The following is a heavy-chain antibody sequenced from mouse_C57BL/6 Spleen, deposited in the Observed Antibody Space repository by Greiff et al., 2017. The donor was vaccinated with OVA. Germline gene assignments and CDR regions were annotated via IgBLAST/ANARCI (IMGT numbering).Heavy chain of an antibody. J-gene: IGHJ2*01. CDR2: IYPGDGDT. D-gene: IGHD3-2*02. V-gene: IGHV1-82*01. CDR3: ARETAQADFDY. CDR1: GYAFSSSW. Sequence: QVQLKESGPELVKPGASVKISCKASGYAFSSSWMNWVKQRPGKGLEWIGRIYPGDGDTNYNGKFKGKATLTADKSSSTAYMQLSSLTSEDSAVYFCARETAQADFDYWGQGTTLTVSS.